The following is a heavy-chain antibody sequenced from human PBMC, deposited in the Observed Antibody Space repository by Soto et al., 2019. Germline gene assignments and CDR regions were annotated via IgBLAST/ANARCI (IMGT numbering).Heavy chain of an antibody. CDR1: GFTFSSYG. CDR2: ISYDGSNK. D-gene: IGHD3-10*01. CDR3: AKFHWDLLWFGESDAFDI. Sequence: QVQLVESGGGVVQPGRSLRLSCAASGFTFSSYGMHWVRQAPGKGLEWVAVISYDGSNKYYADSVKGRFTISRDNSKNPLYLQMNSLRAEDTAVYYCAKFHWDLLWFGESDAFDIWGQGTMVTVSS. J-gene: IGHJ3*02. V-gene: IGHV3-30*18.